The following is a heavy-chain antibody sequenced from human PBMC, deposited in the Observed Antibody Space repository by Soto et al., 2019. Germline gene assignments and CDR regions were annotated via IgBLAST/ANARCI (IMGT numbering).Heavy chain of an antibody. CDR1: GGSISSGGHY. CDR2: IYYSGST. CDR3: ARDQAYDYTSPGDYYYYGMDV. D-gene: IGHD4-4*01. V-gene: IGHV4-31*03. J-gene: IGHJ6*02. Sequence: SETLSLTCTVSGGSISSGGHYWNWIRQHPGKGLEWIGYIYYSGSTYYNPSIKSRVTISVDTSKNQFSLKLSSVTAADTAVYYCARDQAYDYTSPGDYYYYGMDVWGQGTTVTVS.